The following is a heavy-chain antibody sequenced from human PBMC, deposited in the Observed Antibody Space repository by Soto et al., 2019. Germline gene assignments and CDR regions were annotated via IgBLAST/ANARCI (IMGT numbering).Heavy chain of an antibody. J-gene: IGHJ4*02. V-gene: IGHV3-23*01. CDR1: GFIFGDYA. CDR2: INYNGVGT. Sequence: GGSLRLSCTGAGFIFGDYAMSWVRQAPGKGLEWVSSINYNGVGTYYADSVKGRFTISRDNSKHTLFLLMNNLRADDAAVYYCAASEGYHKAAFWGQGTQVTVSS. D-gene: IGHD3-9*01. CDR3: AASEGYHKAAF.